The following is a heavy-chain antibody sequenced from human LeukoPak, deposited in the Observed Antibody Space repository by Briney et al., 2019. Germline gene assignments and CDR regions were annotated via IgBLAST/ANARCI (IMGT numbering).Heavy chain of an antibody. J-gene: IGHJ4*02. Sequence: SETLSLTCTVAGGAISSRSYYWGWIRQPPGKGLEWIGSIYYSGSTYYNSSLKGRVTISVDTSKNQFSLKMRSVTAADTAVCYCATVTPNNYWGQGTLVTVSS. CDR3: ATVTPNNY. CDR1: GGAISSRSYY. V-gene: IGHV4-39*07. D-gene: IGHD2-15*01. CDR2: IYYSGST.